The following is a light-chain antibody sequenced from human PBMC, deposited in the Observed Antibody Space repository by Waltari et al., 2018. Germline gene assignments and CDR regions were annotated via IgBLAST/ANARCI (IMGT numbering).Light chain of an antibody. J-gene: IGKJ2*01. CDR2: ATS. Sequence: DIQMTQSPSSLSASIGDRVTITCRASENIGSYLNWYQQRTGEAPKLLIYATSTLQTEVPKRFSGSGSRTDFTLTISSLQPEDFATYYCQHTFETPYSFGQGTKLESK. CDR3: QHTFETPYS. CDR1: ENIGSY. V-gene: IGKV1-39*01.